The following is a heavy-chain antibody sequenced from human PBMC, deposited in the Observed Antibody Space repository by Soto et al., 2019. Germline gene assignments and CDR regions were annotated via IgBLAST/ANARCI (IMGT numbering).Heavy chain of an antibody. CDR3: IHSRCGGDCLRSYSSHYYYGLDV. CDR2: IYWDDDK. CDR1: GFSLNTGGLG. V-gene: IGHV2-5*02. D-gene: IGHD2-21*02. J-gene: IGHJ6*02. Sequence: GPTLVNPTRTVTLTCSVSGFSLNTGGLGVGWIRQPPGKALEWLALIYWDDDKRYSPSLRNRLSISKDTSNNLVVFTMTNMDPVDTATYYCIHSRCGGDCLRSYSSHYYYGLDVWGQGTTVTVSS.